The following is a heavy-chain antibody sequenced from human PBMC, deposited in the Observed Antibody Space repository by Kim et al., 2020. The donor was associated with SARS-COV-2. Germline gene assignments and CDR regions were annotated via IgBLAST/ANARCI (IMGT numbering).Heavy chain of an antibody. D-gene: IGHD6-6*01. CDR1: GGSFSGYY. V-gene: IGHV4-34*01. J-gene: IGHJ5*02. Sequence: SETLSLTCAVYGGSFSGYYWSWIRQPPGKGLEWIGEINHSGSTNYNPSLKSRVTISVDTSKNQFSLKLSSVTAADTAVYYCARRGSIAAANWFDPWGQGT. CDR3: ARRGSIAAANWFDP. CDR2: INHSGST.